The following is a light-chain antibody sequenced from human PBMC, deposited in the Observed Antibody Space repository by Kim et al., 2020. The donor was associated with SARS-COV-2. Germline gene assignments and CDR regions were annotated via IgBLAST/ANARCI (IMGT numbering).Light chain of an antibody. CDR2: DVT. CDR1: NSDIGGHNS. J-gene: IGLJ3*02. V-gene: IGLV2-14*03. CDR3: SSYTTSTTWV. Sequence: GQPITTACTRTNSDIGGHNSASWYQQYPGTAPKLLIYDVTRRASGISNRFSGSKSGNTASLTITGLQTEDEADYYCSSYTTSTTWVFGGGTQLTVL.